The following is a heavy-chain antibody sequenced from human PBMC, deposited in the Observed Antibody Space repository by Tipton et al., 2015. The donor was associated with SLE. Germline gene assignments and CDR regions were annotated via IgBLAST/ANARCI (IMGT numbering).Heavy chain of an antibody. CDR3: ARSRYSSSSYYYYYMDV. CDR1: NGSISSSYY. V-gene: IGHV4-61*01. J-gene: IGHJ6*03. CDR2: IYYSGST. Sequence: TLSLTCTVSNGSISSSYYWSWIRQPPGKGLEWIGYIYYSGSTNYNPSLKSRVTISVGTSKNQFSLKLSSVTAADTAVYYCARSRYSSSSYYYYYMDVWGKGTTVTVSS. D-gene: IGHD6-6*01.